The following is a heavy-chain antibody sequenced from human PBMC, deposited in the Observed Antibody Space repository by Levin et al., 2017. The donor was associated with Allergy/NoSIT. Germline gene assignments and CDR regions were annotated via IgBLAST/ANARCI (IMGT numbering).Heavy chain of an antibody. CDR1: GFSFSDYD. J-gene: IGHJ2*01. D-gene: IGHD4-17*01. CDR2: IGKPVDT. Sequence: PGGSLRLSCVASGFSFSDYDMHWVRQATGKGLEWVSAIGKPVDTHYTDSVKGRFTISRENANNALYLQMDSLRGGDTAVYYCARVTTTMTNTNWYFDRWGRGTLVTVSS. CDR3: ARVTTTMTNTNWYFDR. V-gene: IGHV3-13*01.